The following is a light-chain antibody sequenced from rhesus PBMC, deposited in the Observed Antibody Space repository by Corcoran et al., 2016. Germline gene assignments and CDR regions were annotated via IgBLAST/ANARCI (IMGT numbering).Light chain of an antibody. CDR1: QSVSSY. V-gene: IGKV3-24*04. Sequence: EIVMTQSPATLALSPGERATLSCRARQSVSSYSAWYQQKPGLAPRLLIYGASSRATGIPDRFSGGGYGTEFTLAISGLEPEDVGVYFCLRSSNWPYSFVQGTKVEIK. J-gene: IGKJ2*01. CDR3: LRSSNWPYS. CDR2: GAS.